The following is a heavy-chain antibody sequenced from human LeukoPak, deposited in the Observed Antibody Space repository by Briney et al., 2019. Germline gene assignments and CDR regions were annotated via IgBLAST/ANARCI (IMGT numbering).Heavy chain of an antibody. CDR2: ISGSGGGT. CDR3: ADGEGQDAFDV. Sequence: GGSPRLSCAASGFTFSNYAMSWIRQAPGKGLEWVSGISGSGGGTRYADSVKGRFTISRDNSKNTLYVQMKSLRAEDTAVYYCADGEGQDAFDVWGPGTMVTVSS. V-gene: IGHV3-23*01. CDR1: GFTFSNYA. J-gene: IGHJ3*01.